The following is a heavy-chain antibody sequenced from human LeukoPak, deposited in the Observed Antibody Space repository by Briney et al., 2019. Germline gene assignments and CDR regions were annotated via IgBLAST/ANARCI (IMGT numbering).Heavy chain of an antibody. Sequence: PSETLSLTCTVSGGSISSSSYYWGWIRQPPGKGLEWIGSIYYSGSTYYNPSLRSRVTISVDTPKNQLSLKLSSVTAADTAVYYCARRSAGYGSGSYLDYWGQGTLVTVSS. CDR3: ARRSAGYGSGSYLDY. J-gene: IGHJ4*02. CDR1: GGSISSSSYY. V-gene: IGHV4-39*01. D-gene: IGHD3-10*01. CDR2: IYYSGST.